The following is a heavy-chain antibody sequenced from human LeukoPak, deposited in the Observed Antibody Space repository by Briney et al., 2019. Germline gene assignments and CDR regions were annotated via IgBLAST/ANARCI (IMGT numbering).Heavy chain of an antibody. Sequence: GGSLRLSCSASGFTFNNFALHWVRQAPGKGLEWVAVISYDGSNKYYADSVKGRFTISRDNSKNTLYLQMNSLRAEDTAVYYCAKQAVAGPPYYFDYWGQGTLVTVSS. J-gene: IGHJ4*02. CDR2: ISYDGSNK. CDR3: AKQAVAGPPYYFDY. D-gene: IGHD6-19*01. CDR1: GFTFNNFA. V-gene: IGHV3-30*18.